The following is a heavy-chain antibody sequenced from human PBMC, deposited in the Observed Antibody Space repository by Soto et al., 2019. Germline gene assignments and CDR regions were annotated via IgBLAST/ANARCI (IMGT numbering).Heavy chain of an antibody. CDR3: ARDLRSVMAGY. Sequence: EVQMVESGGGLVQPGGSLRLSCVASGLTFSRYWMYWVHQAPGEGLVWISRISSDGTSTSYADSVKGRFTISRDNAKSSLYLQMNSLRAEDTAVYYCARDLRSVMAGYWGQGTLVTVSS. V-gene: IGHV3-74*01. J-gene: IGHJ4*02. CDR2: ISSDGTST. CDR1: GLTFSRYW. D-gene: IGHD2-21*01.